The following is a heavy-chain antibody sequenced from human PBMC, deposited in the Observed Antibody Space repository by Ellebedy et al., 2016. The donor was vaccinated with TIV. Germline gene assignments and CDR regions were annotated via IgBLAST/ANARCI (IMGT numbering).Heavy chain of an antibody. CDR1: GFTFSSYS. D-gene: IGHD5-12*01. V-gene: IGHV3-48*02. CDR3: ARTQWLLPQTYYYYGMDV. Sequence: GESLKISXSASGFTFSSYSMNWVRQAPGKGLEWVSYISSSSSTIYYADSVKGRFTISRDNAKNSLYLQMNSLRDEDTAVYYCARTQWLLPQTYYYYGMDVWGQGTTVTVSS. CDR2: ISSSSSTI. J-gene: IGHJ6*02.